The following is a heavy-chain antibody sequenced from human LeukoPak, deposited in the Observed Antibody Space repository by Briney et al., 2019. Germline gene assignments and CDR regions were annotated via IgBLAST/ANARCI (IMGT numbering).Heavy chain of an antibody. D-gene: IGHD1-14*01. J-gene: IGHJ6*03. CDR2: ISYDASND. CDR1: GFTFSDYP. V-gene: IGHV3-30*04. Sequence: PGGSLRLSCAASGFTFSDYPMYWVRQAPGKGLEWVAVISYDASNDFYRDSVRGRFTISRDNARNTVYQQMDTLKPEDTAVYYCARSPGFPFGYMDVWGKGTMVIVSS. CDR3: ARSPGFPFGYMDV.